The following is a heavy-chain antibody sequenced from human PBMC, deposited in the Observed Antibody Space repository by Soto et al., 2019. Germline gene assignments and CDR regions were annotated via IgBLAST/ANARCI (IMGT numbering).Heavy chain of an antibody. CDR2: SIPIFGTA. V-gene: IGHV1-69*06. Sequence: QVQLLQSGAELKKPGASVKVSCKACGVTFSSYAISWVRQAPGQGLEWMGGSIPIFGTANYAQKFHGRVTSTADKSKSTAYMELSSLRSEDTAVYCCARDHRRAARPYYYYYYGMDVWGQVPPGTVSS. J-gene: IGHJ6*02. CDR1: GVTFSSYA. CDR3: ARDHRRAARPYYYYYYGMDV. D-gene: IGHD6-6*01.